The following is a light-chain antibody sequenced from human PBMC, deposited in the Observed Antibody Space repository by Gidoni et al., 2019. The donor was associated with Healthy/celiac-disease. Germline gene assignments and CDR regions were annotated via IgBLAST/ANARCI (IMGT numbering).Light chain of an antibody. CDR2: QVS. CDR1: KLGDKY. Sequence: SYELTQPPSVSVSPGQTASITCPGDKLGDKYACWYQRKPGQSPVLVIYQVSKRPSGIPERFSGANSGNTATLTIGGTQAMDEADYYCQAWDSSTAGLVFGGGTKLTVL. V-gene: IGLV3-1*01. CDR3: QAWDSSTAGLV. J-gene: IGLJ2*01.